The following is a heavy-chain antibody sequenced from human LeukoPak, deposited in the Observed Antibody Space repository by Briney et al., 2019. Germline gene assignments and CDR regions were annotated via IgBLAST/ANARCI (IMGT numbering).Heavy chain of an antibody. V-gene: IGHV4-34*01. CDR2: INHSGST. CDR3: ARSVSPPYYFDY. J-gene: IGHJ4*02. CDR1: GGSFSGYY. Sequence: MSSETLSPTCAVYGGSFSGYYWSWIRQPPGKGLEWIGEINHSGSTNYNPSLKSRVTISVDTSKNQFSLKLSSVTAADTAVYYCARSVSPPYYFDYWGQGTLVTVSS.